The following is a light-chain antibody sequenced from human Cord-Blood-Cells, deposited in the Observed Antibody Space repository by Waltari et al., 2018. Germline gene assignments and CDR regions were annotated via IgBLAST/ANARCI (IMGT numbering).Light chain of an antibody. V-gene: IGKV3-11*01. Sequence: EIVLTQSPATLSLSPGERATLSCRASQSVSSYLAWYQQKPGQAPRLLFYDASNRATGIPARFSGSGSGTDFTLTISSLEPDDFAVYYCQQRSNWLYTFGQGTKLEIK. CDR2: DAS. CDR3: QQRSNWLYT. CDR1: QSVSSY. J-gene: IGKJ2*01.